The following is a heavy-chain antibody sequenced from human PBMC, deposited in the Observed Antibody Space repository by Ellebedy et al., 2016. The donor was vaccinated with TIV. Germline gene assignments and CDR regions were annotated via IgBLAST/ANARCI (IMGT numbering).Heavy chain of an antibody. J-gene: IGHJ6*02. V-gene: IGHV3-7*03. CDR1: GFTFRSYW. D-gene: IGHD3-9*01. CDR3: ARDNKLVYDILTGYYISYYYGMDV. Sequence: GGSLRLXXAASGFTFRSYWMSWVRQAPGKGLEWVANIKQDGSEKYYVDSVKGRFTISRDNAKNSLYLQMNSLRAEDTAVYYCARDNKLVYDILTGYYISYYYGMDVWGQGTTVTVSS. CDR2: IKQDGSEK.